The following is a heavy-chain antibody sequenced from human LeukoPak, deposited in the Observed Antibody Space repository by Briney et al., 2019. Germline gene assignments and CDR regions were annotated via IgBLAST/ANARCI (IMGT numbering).Heavy chain of an antibody. CDR2: IIPIFGTA. CDR1: GGTFSSYA. V-gene: IGHV1-69*13. J-gene: IGHJ6*02. D-gene: IGHD3-22*01. CDR3: ARTRSNFYYYDSSGYPADYYYYYGMDV. Sequence: ASVKVSCKASGGTFSSYAISWVRQAPGQGLEWMGGIIPIFGTANYAQKLQGRVTITADESTSTAYMELSSLRSEDTAVYYCARTRSNFYYYDSSGYPADYYYYYGMDVWGQGTTVTVSS.